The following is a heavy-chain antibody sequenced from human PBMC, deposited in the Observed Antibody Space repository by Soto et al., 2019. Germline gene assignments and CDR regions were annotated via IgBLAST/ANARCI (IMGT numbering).Heavy chain of an antibody. Sequence: QVQLVQSGAEVKKPGSSVKVSCKASGGTFSSYAISWVRQAPGQGLEWMGGLIPIFGTANYAQKFQGRVTITADESTSTAYMDLSSLSSEDTAVDYCARVTVAGAYYYDYGMDVWGQGPTVTVSS. D-gene: IGHD6-19*01. CDR2: LIPIFGTA. V-gene: IGHV1-69*01. CDR1: GGTFSSYA. CDR3: ARVTVAGAYYYDYGMDV. J-gene: IGHJ6*02.